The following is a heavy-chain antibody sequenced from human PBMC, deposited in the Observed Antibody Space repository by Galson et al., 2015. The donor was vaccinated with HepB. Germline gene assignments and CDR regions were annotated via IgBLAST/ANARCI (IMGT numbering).Heavy chain of an antibody. CDR1: GFTFSSYA. CDR2: ISGSGGST. V-gene: IGHV3-23*01. CDR3: AKDFYRAVRGGDAFDI. Sequence: SLRLSCAASGFTFSSYAMSWVRQAPGKGLEWVSAISGSGGSTYYADSVKGRFTISRDNSKNTLYLQMNSLRAEDTAVYYCAKDFYRAVRGGDAFDIWGQGTMVTVSS. D-gene: IGHD3-10*01. J-gene: IGHJ3*02.